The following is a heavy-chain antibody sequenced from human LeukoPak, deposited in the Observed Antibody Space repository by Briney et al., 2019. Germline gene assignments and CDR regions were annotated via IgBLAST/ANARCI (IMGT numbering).Heavy chain of an antibody. CDR2: ISYDGSNK. J-gene: IGHJ4*02. D-gene: IGHD2-15*01. Sequence: PGGSLRLSCAASGFTFSSYGMHWVRQAPGKGLEWVAVISYDGSNKYYADSVKGRFTISRDNSKNTLYLQMNSLRAEDSAVYYCAKEVEGVYCFDYWGQGTLVTVSS. CDR1: GFTFSSYG. V-gene: IGHV3-30*18. CDR3: AKEVEGVYCFDY.